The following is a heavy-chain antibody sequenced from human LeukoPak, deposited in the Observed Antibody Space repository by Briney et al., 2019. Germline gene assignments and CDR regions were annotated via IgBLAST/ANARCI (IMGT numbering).Heavy chain of an antibody. V-gene: IGHV3-7*01. D-gene: IGHD4-4*01. CDR3: ARTHVVTTWETFDY. J-gene: IGHJ4*02. Sequence: GGSLRLSCAASGFTFSSYWMSWVRQAPGKGLEWVANIKQDGSEKYYVGSVKGRFTISRDNAKNSLYLQVNSLRAEDTAVYYCARTHVVTTWETFDYWGQGTLVTVSS. CDR1: GFTFSSYW. CDR2: IKQDGSEK.